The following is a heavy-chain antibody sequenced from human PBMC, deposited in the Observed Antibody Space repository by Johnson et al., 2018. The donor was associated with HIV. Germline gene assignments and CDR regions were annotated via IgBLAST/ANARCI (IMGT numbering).Heavy chain of an antibody. Sequence: VQLVESGGGLVQPGGSLRLSCAASGFIVSSNYMSWVRQAPGKGLECVSVIFSGGSTYYADSVKGRFTISRDNSKNTLYLQRNSLRAEDTAVYYCASNFRFGIWGQGTMVTVSS. CDR1: GFIVSSNY. D-gene: IGHD1-1*01. V-gene: IGHV3-66*02. CDR2: IFSGGST. J-gene: IGHJ3*02. CDR3: ASNFRFGI.